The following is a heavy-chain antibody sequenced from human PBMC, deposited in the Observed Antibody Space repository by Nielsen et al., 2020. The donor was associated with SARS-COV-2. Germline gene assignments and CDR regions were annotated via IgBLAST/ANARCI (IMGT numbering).Heavy chain of an antibody. CDR1: GFTFSSYD. V-gene: IGHV3-13*04. CDR2: IGTAGDT. CDR3: ARGGVYYDFWSGYLSGDYYGMDV. Sequence: GESLKISCAASGFTFSSYDMHWVRQATGKGLEWVSAIGTAGDTYYPGSVKGRFTISRENAKNSLYLQMNSLRAGDTAVYYCARGGVYYDFWSGYLSGDYYGMDVWGQGTTVTVSS. D-gene: IGHD3-3*01. J-gene: IGHJ6*02.